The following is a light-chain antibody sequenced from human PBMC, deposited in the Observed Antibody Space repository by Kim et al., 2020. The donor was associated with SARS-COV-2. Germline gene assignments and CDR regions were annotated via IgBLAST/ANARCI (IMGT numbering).Light chain of an antibody. CDR2: RNN. Sequence: QRVTISCSGSSSNIGSSMVNWDQQLPGTAPKLLIYRNNQRASGVPDRISGSKSGTSASLAISGLQSEDEGDYYCSAWDDTLNGEVVFGGGTQLTVL. J-gene: IGLJ2*01. V-gene: IGLV1-44*01. CDR1: SSNIGSSM. CDR3: SAWDDTLNGEVV.